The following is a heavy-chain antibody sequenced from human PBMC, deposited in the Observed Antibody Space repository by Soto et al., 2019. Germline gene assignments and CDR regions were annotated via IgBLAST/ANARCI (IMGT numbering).Heavy chain of an antibody. CDR3: AKYLSVVYDYYYYGMDV. D-gene: IGHD2-8*02. CDR1: GFTFSSYA. V-gene: IGHV3-23*01. Sequence: GGSLRLSCAASGFTFSSYAMSWVRQAPGKGLEWVSAISGSGGSTYYADSVKGRFTISRDNSKNTLYLQMNSLRAEDTAVYYCAKYLSVVYDYYYYGMDVWGQGTTVTVSS. CDR2: ISGSGGST. J-gene: IGHJ6*02.